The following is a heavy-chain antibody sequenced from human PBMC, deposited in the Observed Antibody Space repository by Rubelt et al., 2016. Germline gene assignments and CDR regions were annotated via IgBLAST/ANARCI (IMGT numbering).Heavy chain of an antibody. Sequence: GLSWVANIKQDGSEKYYVDSVKGRFTISRDNAKNSLYLQMNSLRAEDTAVYYCARDRSSGWSKGVVDYWAREPWSPSPQ. D-gene: IGHD6-19*01. CDR3: ARDRSSGWSKGVVDY. CDR2: IKQDGSEK. V-gene: IGHV3-7*01. J-gene: IGHJ4*02.